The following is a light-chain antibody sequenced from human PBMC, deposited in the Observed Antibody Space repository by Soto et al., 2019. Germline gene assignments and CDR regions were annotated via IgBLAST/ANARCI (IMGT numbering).Light chain of an antibody. J-gene: IGKJ1*01. CDR3: QPYNDWPPTWT. CDR2: GAS. V-gene: IGKV3-15*01. CDR1: QSVSSK. Sequence: EIVMTQSPATLSVSPGERATLSCRASQSVSSKLAWYQQKPGQAPRVLIYGASTRATGIPARFSGSGSGTEFTLTISSLQSEDFAVYYCQPYNDWPPTWTFGQGTRVEIK.